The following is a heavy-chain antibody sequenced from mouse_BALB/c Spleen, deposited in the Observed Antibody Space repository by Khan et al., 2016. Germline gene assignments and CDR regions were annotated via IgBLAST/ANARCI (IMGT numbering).Heavy chain of an antibody. D-gene: IGHD1-1*01. Sequence: EVQLVESGPGLVKPSQSLSLTCTVTGYSITSDYAWNWIRQFPGNKLEWMGYITYSGYTSYNPSLKSRISITRDTSENQFFLQLNSVTTEDTATYYCATSGNYFDYWGQGTTLTVSS. CDR1: GYSITSDYA. V-gene: IGHV3-2*02. J-gene: IGHJ2*01. CDR2: ITYSGYT. CDR3: ATSGNYFDY.